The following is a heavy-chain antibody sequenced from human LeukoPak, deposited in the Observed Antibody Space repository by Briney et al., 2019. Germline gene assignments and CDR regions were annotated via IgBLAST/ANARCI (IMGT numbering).Heavy chain of an antibody. CDR2: INPNSGGT. Sequence: ASVKVSCKASGYTFTSHYMHWVRQAPGQGLEWVGWINPNSGGTNYAQKFQGRVTMTRDTSISTAYMELSRLRSDDTAVYYCAKVWGLNAFDIWGQGTMVTVSS. D-gene: IGHD1-26*01. J-gene: IGHJ3*02. CDR1: GYTFTSHY. CDR3: AKVWGLNAFDI. V-gene: IGHV1-2*02.